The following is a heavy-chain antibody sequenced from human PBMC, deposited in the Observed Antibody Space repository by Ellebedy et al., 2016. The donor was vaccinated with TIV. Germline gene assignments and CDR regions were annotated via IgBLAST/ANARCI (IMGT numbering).Heavy chain of an antibody. CDR1: GFTLRNYY. Sequence: GGSLRLSCAASGFTLRNYYMHWVRQVKGKGLEWVSTMGTADDSYYSGSVKGRFTMYREDAKNSLYLQINSLRVGDTAVYYCARWTSGRLIYGLDVWGQGTTVTVSS. CDR3: ARWTSGRLIYGLDV. V-gene: IGHV3-13*01. CDR2: MGTADDS. J-gene: IGHJ6*02. D-gene: IGHD3-10*01.